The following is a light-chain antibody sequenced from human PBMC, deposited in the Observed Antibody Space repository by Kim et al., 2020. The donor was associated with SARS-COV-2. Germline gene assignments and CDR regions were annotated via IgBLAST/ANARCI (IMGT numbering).Light chain of an antibody. CDR2: GAS. J-gene: IGKJ2*01. Sequence: SVSPGERATLSCRASQSVSSNLAWYQQKPGQAPRLLIYGASTRATDIPARFSGSGYGTEFTLTISSLQSEDFAVYYCQHYNNWPYTFGQGTKLEI. CDR1: QSVSSN. CDR3: QHYNNWPYT. V-gene: IGKV3-15*01.